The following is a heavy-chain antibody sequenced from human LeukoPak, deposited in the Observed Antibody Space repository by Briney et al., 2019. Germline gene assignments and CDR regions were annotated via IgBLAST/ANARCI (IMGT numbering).Heavy chain of an antibody. CDR3: ARDRLDYYYMDV. J-gene: IGHJ6*03. Sequence: GRSLRLSCATSGFTFSSYGMHWVRQAPGKGLEWVAVIWYDGSNKYYADSVKGRFTISRDNSKNTLYLRMNSLRAEDTAVYYCARDRLDYYYMDVWGKGTTVTVSS. D-gene: IGHD3-16*01. V-gene: IGHV3-33*01. CDR1: GFTFSSYG. CDR2: IWYDGSNK.